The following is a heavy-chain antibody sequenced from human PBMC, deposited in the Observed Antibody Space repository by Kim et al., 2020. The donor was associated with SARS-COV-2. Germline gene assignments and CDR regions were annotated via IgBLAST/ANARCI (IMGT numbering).Heavy chain of an antibody. CDR3: ARFLVVPAAYVLDY. V-gene: IGHV4-34*01. J-gene: IGHJ4*02. Sequence: TTSHKSRVTISVDTSKNQFSLKLSSVTAADTAVYYCARFLVVPAAYVLDYWGKGTLVTVSS. D-gene: IGHD2-2*01.